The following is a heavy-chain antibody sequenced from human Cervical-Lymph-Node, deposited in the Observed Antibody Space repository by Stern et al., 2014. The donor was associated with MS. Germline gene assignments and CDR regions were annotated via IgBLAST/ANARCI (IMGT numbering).Heavy chain of an antibody. J-gene: IGHJ6*02. CDR2: ISADNGDT. CDR1: GYFFTSYG. D-gene: IGHD3-3*01. V-gene: IGHV1-18*01. Sequence: VQLVQSGAEVKKPGASVKVSFKASGYFFTSYGISWVRQAPGQGLEWMGWISADNGDTNYAQNVQGRVTMTTDTSTNTAYMELSSLRSDDTALYYCARDSLIRTFGVEEGMDVWGQGTTVTVSS. CDR3: ARDSLIRTFGVEEGMDV.